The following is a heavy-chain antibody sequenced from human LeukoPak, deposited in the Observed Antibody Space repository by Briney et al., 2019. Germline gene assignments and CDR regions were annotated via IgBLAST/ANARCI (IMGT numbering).Heavy chain of an antibody. J-gene: IGHJ6*02. CDR1: GFTFSSYS. CDR2: ISSSSSYI. Sequence: GGSLRLSCAASGFTFSSYSMNWVRQAPGKGLEWVSSISSSSSYIYYADSVKGRSTISRDNAKNSLYLQMNSLRAEDTAVYYCAREGNYYDSSGYFRSYYYYGMDVWGQGTTVTVSS. D-gene: IGHD3-22*01. CDR3: AREGNYYDSSGYFRSYYYYGMDV. V-gene: IGHV3-21*01.